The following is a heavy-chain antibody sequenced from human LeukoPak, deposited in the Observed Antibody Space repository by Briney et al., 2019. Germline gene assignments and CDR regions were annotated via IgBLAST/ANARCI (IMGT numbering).Heavy chain of an antibody. CDR3: ARVRYYGSGSYSWFDP. J-gene: IGHJ5*02. CDR2: IYSGGST. V-gene: IGHV3-53*01. Sequence: GGSLRLSCAASGFTVISNYMSWVRQAPGEGGEWVSVIYSGGSTYYADSVQGRFTISRDNSKNTLYLQMNSLRAEDTAVYYCARVRYYGSGSYSWFDPWGQGTLVTVSS. D-gene: IGHD3-10*01. CDR1: GFTVISNY.